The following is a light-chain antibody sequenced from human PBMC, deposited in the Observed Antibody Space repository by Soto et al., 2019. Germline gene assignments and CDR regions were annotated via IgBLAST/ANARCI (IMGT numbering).Light chain of an antibody. J-gene: IGKJ1*01. Sequence: DIQMTQSPSTLSASVGDRVTITCRASQSISNWLAWYQHKPGKAPKLLIYDASSLESGVPSRFSGSGSGTEFTLTTSNLQPDDFATYYCQQYNSYWTFGHGTKVDIK. CDR1: QSISNW. CDR3: QQYNSYWT. V-gene: IGKV1-5*01. CDR2: DAS.